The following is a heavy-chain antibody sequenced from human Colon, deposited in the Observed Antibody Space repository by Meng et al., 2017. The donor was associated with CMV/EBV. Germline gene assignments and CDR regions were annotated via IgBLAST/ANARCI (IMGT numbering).Heavy chain of an antibody. CDR2: VYLGGTL. J-gene: IGHJ4*02. D-gene: IGHD3-22*01. V-gene: IGHV4-4*02. Sequence: HLQALSPLLLEPLVPLSHTFTVAGGSIPNRSLCRWVRLPPGKGLAWSGEVYLGGTLHHHPSLQSRVTISLDKAKDHLSLKLASVTAADTAVYYCASLKDYDGRGYYYFESWGQGTLVTVSS. CDR1: GGSIPNRSL. CDR3: ASLKDYDGRGYYYFES.